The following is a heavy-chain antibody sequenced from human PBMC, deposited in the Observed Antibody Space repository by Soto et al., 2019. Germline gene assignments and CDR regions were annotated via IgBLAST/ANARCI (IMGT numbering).Heavy chain of an antibody. V-gene: IGHV5-51*01. CDR1: GYSFTSYW. CDR3: GSKINTRAANTIFDS. J-gene: IGHJ4*02. Sequence: PGESLKISCKGSGYSFTSYWIGWVRQMPGKGLEWMGIIYPGDSDTRYSPSFQGQVTISADKSISTAYLQWSSLKASDTAIYYCGSKINTRAANTIFDSWGQGTLVTVSS. CDR2: IYPGDSDT. D-gene: IGHD2-15*01.